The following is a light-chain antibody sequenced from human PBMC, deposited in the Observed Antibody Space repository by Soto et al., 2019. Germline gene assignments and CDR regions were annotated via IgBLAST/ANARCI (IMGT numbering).Light chain of an antibody. CDR3: QHYNTDSPT. CDR2: KAS. Sequence: DIRMTQSPSTLSASVGDRVTITCRASQSISVWLAWYQQKPGTAPRLLIYKASTLQSGVPSRFSGSGYGTEFTLTITSLQPDDFATYSCQHYNTDSPTFGQGTKLEI. CDR1: QSISVW. J-gene: IGKJ1*01. V-gene: IGKV1-5*03.